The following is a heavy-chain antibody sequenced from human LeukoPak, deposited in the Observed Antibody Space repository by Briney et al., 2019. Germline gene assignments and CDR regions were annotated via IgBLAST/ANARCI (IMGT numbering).Heavy chain of an antibody. V-gene: IGHV1-2*02. CDR1: GYTFTGYY. D-gene: IGHD6-19*01. CDR2: INPNSGGT. Sequence: GASVKVSCKASGYTFTGYYMHWVRPAPGQGLEWMGWINPNSGGTNYAQKFQGRVTMTRDTSISTAYMELSRLRSDDTAVYYCARVWSSGWYWGYFQHWGQGTLVTVSS. CDR3: ARVWSSGWYWGYFQH. J-gene: IGHJ1*01.